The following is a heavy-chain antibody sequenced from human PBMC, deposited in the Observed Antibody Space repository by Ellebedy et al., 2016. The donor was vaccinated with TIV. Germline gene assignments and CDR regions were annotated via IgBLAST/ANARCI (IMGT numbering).Heavy chain of an antibody. CDR1: GDPIRSRTYF. CDR3: ARPNRSHDYYYGVDV. D-gene: IGHD3-16*02. J-gene: IGHJ6*02. CDR2: IYEPVTT. V-gene: IGHV4-39*01. Sequence: SETLSLTCIVSGDPIRSRTYFWAWIRQPPGKGLEWIGSIYEPVTTHYNPSLKNRVTIFVYTSKDQFSLRLTSVTAADTAVYYCARPNRSHDYYYGVDVWGPGTTVTVSS.